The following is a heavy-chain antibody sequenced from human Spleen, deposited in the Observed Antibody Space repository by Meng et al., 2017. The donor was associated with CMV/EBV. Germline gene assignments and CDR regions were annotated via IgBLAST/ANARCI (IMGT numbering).Heavy chain of an antibody. J-gene: IGHJ4*02. V-gene: IGHV3-23*01. CDR3: AKVFDFWSGYYAVY. D-gene: IGHD3-3*01. Sequence: GESLKISCAASGFTFTTYAMSWVRQAPGKGLEWVSGISGSGGSTFYADSVRGRFTISRDNSKNTLYLQMTSLRAEDTAIYYCAKVFDFWSGYYAVYWGQGTLVTVSS. CDR2: ISGSGGST. CDR1: GFTFTTYA.